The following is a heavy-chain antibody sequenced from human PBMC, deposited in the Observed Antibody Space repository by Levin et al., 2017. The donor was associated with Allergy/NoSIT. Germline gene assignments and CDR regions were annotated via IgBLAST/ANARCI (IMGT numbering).Heavy chain of an antibody. Sequence: GGSLRLSCAASGFTFSSDSMNWVRQAPGKGLEWVSYISGSSRTIYYADSVKGRFTISRDNAKNSLYLQMNSLRAEDTAVYYCARDLSWMHYFDYWGQGTLVTVSS. J-gene: IGHJ4*02. V-gene: IGHV3-48*01. CDR1: GFTFSSDS. CDR2: ISGSSRTI. CDR3: ARDLSWMHYFDY. D-gene: IGHD6-13*01.